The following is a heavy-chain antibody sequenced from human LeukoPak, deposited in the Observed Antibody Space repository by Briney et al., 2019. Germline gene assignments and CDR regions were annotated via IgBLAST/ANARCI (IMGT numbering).Heavy chain of an antibody. CDR1: GFTFSSYA. CDR2: ISYDGSNK. V-gene: IGHV3-30-3*01. D-gene: IGHD3-22*01. CDR3: ARDVSYDSSGYYQYFDY. J-gene: IGHJ4*02. Sequence: QTGGSLRLSCAASGFTFSSYAMHWVRQAPGKGLEWVAVISYDGSNKYYADSVKGRFTISRDNSKNTLYLQMNSLRAEDTAVYYCARDVSYDSSGYYQYFDYWGQGTLVTVSS.